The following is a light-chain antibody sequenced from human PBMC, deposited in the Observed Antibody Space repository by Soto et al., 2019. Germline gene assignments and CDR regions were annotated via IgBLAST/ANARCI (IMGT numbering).Light chain of an antibody. CDR2: GAS. V-gene: IGKV3-20*01. CDR1: QSVSNSY. CDR3: QQYGTSPRT. J-gene: IGKJ1*01. Sequence: DIVLPPSAGTLPLTPCYRDALSSIASQSVSNSYLAWYQQKPGQAPRLLIYGASSRATGIPDRFSGRGSGTDFTLAISRLEPEDFAVYFCQQYGTSPRTFGQGTKVDIK.